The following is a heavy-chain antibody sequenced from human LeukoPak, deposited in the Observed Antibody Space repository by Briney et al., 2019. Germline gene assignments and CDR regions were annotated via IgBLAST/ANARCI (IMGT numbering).Heavy chain of an antibody. D-gene: IGHD6-19*01. CDR3: ARDLRGYSSGWYGGY. CDR2: ISDDGSSK. CDR1: GFSFSAFP. V-gene: IGHV3-30-3*01. J-gene: IGHJ4*02. Sequence: PGGSLRLSCAASGFSFSAFPMHWVRQAPGKGLEWVAAISDDGSSKYNTDSVKGRFSISRDNSKNTLYLQMNSLRADDTGLYYCARDLRGYSSGWYGGYWGQGTLVTVCS.